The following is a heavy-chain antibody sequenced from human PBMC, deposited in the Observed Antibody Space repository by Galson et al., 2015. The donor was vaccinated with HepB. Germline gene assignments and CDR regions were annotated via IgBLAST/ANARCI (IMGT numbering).Heavy chain of an antibody. V-gene: IGHV4-34*01. J-gene: IGHJ4*02. CDR2: INHSGST. CDR1: GGSFSGYY. Sequence: ETLSLTCAVYGGSFSGYYWSWIRQPPGKGLEWIGEINHSGSTNYNPSLKSRVTISVDTSKNQFSLKLSSVTAADAAVYYCARGGPRNTMIVVVITYFDYWGQGTLVTVSA. D-gene: IGHD3-22*01. CDR3: ARGGPRNTMIVVVITYFDY.